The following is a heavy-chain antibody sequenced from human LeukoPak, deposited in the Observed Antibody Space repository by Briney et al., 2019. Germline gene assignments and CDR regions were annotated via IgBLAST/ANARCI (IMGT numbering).Heavy chain of an antibody. Sequence: SVKVSCKASGGTFSSYAISWVRQAPGQWLEWMGGIIPIFGTANYAQKFQGRVTITADESTSTAYMELSSLRSEDTAVYYCARGVGRGYCSSTSCPPNHFDYWGQGTLVTVSS. CDR1: GGTFSSYA. D-gene: IGHD2-2*01. CDR2: IIPIFGTA. V-gene: IGHV1-69*01. CDR3: ARGVGRGYCSSTSCPPNHFDY. J-gene: IGHJ4*02.